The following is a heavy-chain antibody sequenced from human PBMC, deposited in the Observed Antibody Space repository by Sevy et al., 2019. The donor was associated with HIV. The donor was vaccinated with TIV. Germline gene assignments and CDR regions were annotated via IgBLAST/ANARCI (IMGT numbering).Heavy chain of an antibody. V-gene: IGHV1-2*02. CDR3: ARDGWAAAGLYYYYYGMDV. CDR2: INPNSGGT. CDR1: GYTFTGYY. Sequence: ASVKVSCKASGYTFTGYYMHWVRQAPGQGLEWMGWINPNSGGTNYAQKFQGRVTMTRDTSISTAYMELSRLRSDDTAVYYCARDGWAAAGLYYYYYGMDVWGQGTTVTVSS. D-gene: IGHD6-13*01. J-gene: IGHJ6*02.